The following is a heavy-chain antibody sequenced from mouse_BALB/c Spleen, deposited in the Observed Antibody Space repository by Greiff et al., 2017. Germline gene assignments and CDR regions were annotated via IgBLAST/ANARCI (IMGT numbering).Heavy chain of an antibody. Sequence: VQLQQSGAELVRPGASVTLSCKASGYTFTDYEMHWVKQTPVHGLEWIGAIDPETGGTAYNQKFKGKATLTADKSSSTAYMELRSLTSEDSAVYYCTPYGYDGPCAYWGQGTLVTVSA. V-gene: IGHV1-15*01. CDR1: GYTFTDYE. CDR3: TPYGYDGPCAY. CDR2: IDPETGGT. J-gene: IGHJ3*01. D-gene: IGHD2-2*01.